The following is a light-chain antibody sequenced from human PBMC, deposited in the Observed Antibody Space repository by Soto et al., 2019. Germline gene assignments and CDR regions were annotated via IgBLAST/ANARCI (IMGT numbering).Light chain of an antibody. CDR1: SSDVGGYNY. CDR3: CSYISGSSIVV. CDR2: DVS. V-gene: IGLV2-14*03. J-gene: IGLJ2*01. Sequence: QSALTQPASVSGSPGQSITISCTGTSSDVGGYNYVSWYQQHPGKVPTLVIYDVSHRPSGVSNRFSAPKSGNTASLTISGLQTEDEAEYYCCSYISGSSIVVFGGGTKLTVL.